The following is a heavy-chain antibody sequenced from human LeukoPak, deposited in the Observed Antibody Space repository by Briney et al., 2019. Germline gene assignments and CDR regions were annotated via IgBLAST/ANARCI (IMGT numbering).Heavy chain of an antibody. CDR1: GYTFTSYD. D-gene: IGHD3-3*01. CDR3: ARERQNKVFWSGGDY. J-gene: IGHJ4*02. Sequence: SVKVSCKASGYTFTSYDINWVRQAPGQGLEWLGGIIPIFGTANYAQKFQGRVTITADESTSTAYMELSSLRSEDTAVYYCARERQNKVFWSGGDYWGQGTLVTVSS. V-gene: IGHV1-69*13. CDR2: IIPIFGTA.